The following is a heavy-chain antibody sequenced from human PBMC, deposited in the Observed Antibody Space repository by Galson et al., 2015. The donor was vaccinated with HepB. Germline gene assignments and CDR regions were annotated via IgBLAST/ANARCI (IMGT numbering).Heavy chain of an antibody. J-gene: IGHJ6*02. V-gene: IGHV3-7*03. D-gene: IGHD4-11*01. CDR2: IKQDGSEK. CDR3: ARDPVDYSYGMDV. CDR1: GFIVSSNY. Sequence: SLRLSCAASGFIVSSNYMSWVRQAPGKGLEWVANIKQDGSEKYYVDSVKGRFTISGDNAKNSLYLQMNSLRAEDTAVYYCARDPVDYSYGMDVWGQGTTVTVSS.